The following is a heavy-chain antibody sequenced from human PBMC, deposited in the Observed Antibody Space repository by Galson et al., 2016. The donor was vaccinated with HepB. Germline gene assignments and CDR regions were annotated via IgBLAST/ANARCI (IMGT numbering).Heavy chain of an antibody. CDR1: GFTFSIYG. CDR2: TLDDGSNKDYGG. J-gene: IGHJ4*02. V-gene: IGHV3-30-3*01. D-gene: IGHD1-14*01. CDR3: ARDVSGMGY. Sequence: SLRLSCAASGFTFSIYGMHWVRQAPGKGLEWVADTLDDGSNKDYGGYYADSVKGRFTISRDNSKNAMYLQMNSLRAEDTAMYYCARDVSGMGYWGQGTLVTVSS.